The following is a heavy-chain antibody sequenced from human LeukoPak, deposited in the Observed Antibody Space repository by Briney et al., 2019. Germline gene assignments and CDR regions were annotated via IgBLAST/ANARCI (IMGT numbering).Heavy chain of an antibody. Sequence: PGGSLRLSCAASGFTFSSYEMNWVRQAPGKGLEWVSYISSSGSNIYYADSVKGRFTISRDNAKNSMYLQMNSLRAEDTAVYYCARETQYGDSVDYWGQGTLVTVSS. J-gene: IGHJ4*02. V-gene: IGHV3-48*03. CDR2: ISSSGSNI. D-gene: IGHD2-21*02. CDR3: ARETQYGDSVDY. CDR1: GFTFSSYE.